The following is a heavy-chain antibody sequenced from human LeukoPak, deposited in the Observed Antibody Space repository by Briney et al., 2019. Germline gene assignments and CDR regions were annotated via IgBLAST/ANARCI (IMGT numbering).Heavy chain of an antibody. CDR1: GFSLSPSGMR. J-gene: IGHJ4*02. CDR3: ARAYYYDSSGALDY. V-gene: IGHV2-70*04. D-gene: IGHD3-22*01. Sequence: SGTTPVNPTQTLTLTCTFSGFSLSPSGMRVSWIRQPPGKALEWLARIDWDDDKFYSTSLKTRLTISKDTSKNQVVLTMTNMDPVDTATYYCARAYYYDSSGALDYWGQGTLVTVSS. CDR2: IDWDDDK.